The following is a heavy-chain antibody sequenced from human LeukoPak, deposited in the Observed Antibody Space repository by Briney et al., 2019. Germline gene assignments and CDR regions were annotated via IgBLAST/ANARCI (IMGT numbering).Heavy chain of an antibody. J-gene: IGHJ4*02. Sequence: SETLSLTCTVSGGSISNYYWSWIRQPPGKGLEWIGEIYHSGSTNYNPSLKSRVTISVDKSKNQFSLKLSSVTAADTAVYYCAVRSGGSCFDYWGQGTLVTVSS. D-gene: IGHD2-15*01. CDR3: AVRSGGSCFDY. CDR2: IYHSGST. V-gene: IGHV4-59*12. CDR1: GGSISNYY.